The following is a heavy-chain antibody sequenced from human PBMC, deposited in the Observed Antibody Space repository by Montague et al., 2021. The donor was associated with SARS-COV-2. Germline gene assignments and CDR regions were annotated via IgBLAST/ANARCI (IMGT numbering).Heavy chain of an antibody. D-gene: IGHD6-13*01. CDR2: IDWDDDK. CDR3: ARDYIAAAGIYYYYYGMDV. Sequence: PALVKPTQTLTLTCTFSGFSLSTSGMCVSWIRQPPGKALEWLARIDWDDDKYYNTSLKTRLTISKDTSKSQVVLTMTNMDPVDTATYYCARDYIAAAGIYYYYYGMDVWGQGTTVTVSS. V-gene: IGHV2-70*11. J-gene: IGHJ6*02. CDR1: GFSLSTSGMC.